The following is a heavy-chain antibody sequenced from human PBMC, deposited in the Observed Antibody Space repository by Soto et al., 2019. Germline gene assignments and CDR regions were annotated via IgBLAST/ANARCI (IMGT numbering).Heavy chain of an antibody. J-gene: IGHJ6*02. CDR3: ARVKTSYGMDV. V-gene: IGHV1-8*01. Sequence: QVQLVQSGAEVKKPGASVKVSCKASGYTFTSYDINWVRQATGQGLEWMGWMNPNSGNTGYAQKFQGRVTMTRNTSISTAYMERSSLRSVLRAVYYCARVKTSYGMDVWGQGTTVTVSS. CDR1: GYTFTSYD. CDR2: MNPNSGNT.